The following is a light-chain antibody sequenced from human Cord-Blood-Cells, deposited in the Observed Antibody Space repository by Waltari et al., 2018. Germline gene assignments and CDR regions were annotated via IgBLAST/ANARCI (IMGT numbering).Light chain of an antibody. CDR3: QQYGSSPQT. CDR2: CAS. J-gene: IGKJ2*01. Sequence: EIVLTQSPGTLSLSPGERATLSCRASQSVSSSYLAWYQQKPGQAPRLLIYCASSRATSIPDRFSGSGSGTDFTLTISRLEPEDFAVYYCQQYGSSPQTFGQGTKLEIK. V-gene: IGKV3-20*01. CDR1: QSVSSSY.